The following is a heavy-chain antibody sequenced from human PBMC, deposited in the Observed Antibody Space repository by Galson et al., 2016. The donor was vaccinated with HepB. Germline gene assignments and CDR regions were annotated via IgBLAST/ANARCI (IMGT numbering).Heavy chain of an antibody. CDR3: ARGVTGTPYFDF. J-gene: IGHJ4*02. CDR1: GGSISSYF. V-gene: IGHV4-59*01. D-gene: IGHD2-21*02. Sequence: SETLSLTCNVSGGSISSYFWSWIRQPPGKGLEWIGYIYKSGSTNYSPSLKSRVTVSVDTSKNQFSPQLRSVTAADTAVYFCARGVTGTPYFDFWGQGALVTVSS. CDR2: IYKSGST.